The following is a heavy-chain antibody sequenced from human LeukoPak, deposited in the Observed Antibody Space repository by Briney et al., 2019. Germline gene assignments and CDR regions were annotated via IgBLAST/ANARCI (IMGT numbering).Heavy chain of an antibody. CDR3: AKTSVGEGRIIASGYFDN. Sequence: GGSLRLSCAASGFTFSNHAMNWVRQAPGKGLEWVSIISGSGTVTYYADSVKGRFTISRDNSKNTLYLQMNSLRAEDTVVYYCAKTSVGEGRIIASGYFDNWGQGTLVTVSS. V-gene: IGHV3-23*01. D-gene: IGHD2-15*01. CDR1: GFTFSNHA. CDR2: ISGSGTVT. J-gene: IGHJ4*02.